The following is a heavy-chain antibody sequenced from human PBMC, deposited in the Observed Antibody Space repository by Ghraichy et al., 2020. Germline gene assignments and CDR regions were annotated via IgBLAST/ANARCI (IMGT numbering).Heavy chain of an antibody. CDR3: AKSFQPTAGWYYFDY. J-gene: IGHJ4*02. CDR2: ISGSGGTT. Sequence: GESLNISCAASGLTFSSFAMTWVRQAPGKGLEWVSAISGSGGTTYYPDSVKGRFTISRDNSKNTLYLQLNILRAEDTAIYHCAKSFQPTAGWYYFDYWGQGTLVTVSS. V-gene: IGHV3-23*01. CDR1: GLTFSSFA. D-gene: IGHD6-19*01.